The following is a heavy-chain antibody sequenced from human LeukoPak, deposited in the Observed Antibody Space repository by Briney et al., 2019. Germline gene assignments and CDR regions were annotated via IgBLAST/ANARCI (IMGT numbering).Heavy chain of an antibody. CDR1: GFTFRSFS. V-gene: IGHV3-21*01. CDR3: VRGGTYCDSTCKGADY. D-gene: IGHD2/OR15-2a*01. J-gene: IGHJ4*02. CDR2: IDSSTTRI. Sequence: GGSLRLSCAASGFTFRSFSMNWVRQAPGKGLEWVSAIDSSTTRIYYANSVRGRFTISRDNAKNSLDLQMNSLRAEDTAVYYCVRGGTYCDSTCKGADYWGQGTLVAVSS.